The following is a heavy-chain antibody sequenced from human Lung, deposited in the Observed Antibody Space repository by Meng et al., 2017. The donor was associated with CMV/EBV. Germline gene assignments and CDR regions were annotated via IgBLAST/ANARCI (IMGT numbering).Heavy chain of an antibody. CDR2: IDSDGSST. CDR3: ARVDYQTNRGRWFDP. CDR1: GFTFSSYW. Sequence: GGSLRLXCAASGFTFSSYWMHWVRQAPGKGLEWVSRIDSDGSSTTYAESVKGRFTISRDNAKNSLYLQMNSLRAEDTAVYYCARVDYQTNRGRWFDPWGHRTLVTVSS. D-gene: IGHD2-2*01. J-gene: IGHJ5*02. V-gene: IGHV3-74*01.